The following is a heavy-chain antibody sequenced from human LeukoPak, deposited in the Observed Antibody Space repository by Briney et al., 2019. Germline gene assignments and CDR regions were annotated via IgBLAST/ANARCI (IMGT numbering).Heavy chain of an antibody. CDR1: GYTFTSFD. Sequence: ASVTVSCTASGYTFTSFDINWVRQATGQGLEWMGWMNPNSGNTVYAQKFQGRVTMTRNTSISTAYMELSSLRSEDTAVYYCATTYRIAVAGMESSWGQGTLVTVSS. CDR2: MNPNSGNT. V-gene: IGHV1-8*01. CDR3: ATTYRIAVAGMESS. J-gene: IGHJ4*02. D-gene: IGHD6-19*01.